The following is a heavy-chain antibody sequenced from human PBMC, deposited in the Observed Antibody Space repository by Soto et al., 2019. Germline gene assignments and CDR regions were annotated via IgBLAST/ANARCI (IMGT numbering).Heavy chain of an antibody. D-gene: IGHD6-19*01. V-gene: IGHV3-23*01. J-gene: IGHJ4*02. CDR2: ISGSGGST. CDR3: AKEGDSSGWFSYSYYFDY. Sequence: GGSLRLSCAASGFTFSSYAMSWVRQAPGKGLEWVSAISGSGGSTYYADFVKGRFTISRDNSKNTLYLQMNSLRAEDTAVYYCAKEGDSSGWFSYSYYFDYWGQGTLVTVSS. CDR1: GFTFSSYA.